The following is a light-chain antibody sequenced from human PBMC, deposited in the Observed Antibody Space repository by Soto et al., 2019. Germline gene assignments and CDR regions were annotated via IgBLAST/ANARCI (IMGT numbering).Light chain of an antibody. CDR2: GAS. CDR1: QSVSSN. J-gene: IGKJ2*01. V-gene: IGKV3-15*01. Sequence: EIVMTQSPVTLSVSPGERATLSCRASQSVSSNLAWYQQKPGQAPTLLIYGASARATGIPARFSGSGSGTEFTLTISSLQSEDFEVYYCQHYNNWPFTFGQGTKLEIK. CDR3: QHYNNWPFT.